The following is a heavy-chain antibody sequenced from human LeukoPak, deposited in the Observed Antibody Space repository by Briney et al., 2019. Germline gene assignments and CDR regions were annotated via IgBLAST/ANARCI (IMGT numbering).Heavy chain of an antibody. CDR2: IYSGGST. D-gene: IGHD3-10*01. CDR3: ARGIRGVIYFDY. Sequence: GGSLRLSCAASGFTVSSNYMSWVRQAPGKGLEWVSVIYSGGSTYYADSVKGRFTISRDNSKNTLYLQMNSLRAEDTAVYYCARGIRGVIYFDYWSQGTLVTVSS. J-gene: IGHJ4*02. CDR1: GFTVSSNY. V-gene: IGHV3-66*01.